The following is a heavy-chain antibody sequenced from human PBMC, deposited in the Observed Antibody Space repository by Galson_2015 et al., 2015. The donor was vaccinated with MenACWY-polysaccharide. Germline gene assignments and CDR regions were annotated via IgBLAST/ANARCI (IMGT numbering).Heavy chain of an antibody. Sequence: SVKVSCKASGGTFDDHAITWLRQAPGQGLEWVGRIIPLLGKPNYAQKIQDRVTIIADKSTSTVYLELSSLRSEDTAVYYCTRVDCSDYDVNRGDYWGQGTLVIVSS. CDR1: GGTFDDHA. CDR3: TRVDCSDYDVNRGDY. J-gene: IGHJ4*02. V-gene: IGHV1-69*04. CDR2: IIPLLGKP. D-gene: IGHD5-12*01.